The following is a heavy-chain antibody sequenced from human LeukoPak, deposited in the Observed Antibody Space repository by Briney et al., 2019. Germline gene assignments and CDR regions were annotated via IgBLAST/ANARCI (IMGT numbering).Heavy chain of an antibody. CDR1: GFTFSSYA. Sequence: PGRSLGLSCAASGFTFSSYAMHWVRQAPGKGLEWVAVISYDGSNKYYADSVKGRFTISRDNSKNTLYLQMNSLRAEDTAVYYCAREIVVVVAATRGAYNWFDPWGQGTLVTVSS. V-gene: IGHV3-30*04. CDR2: ISYDGSNK. J-gene: IGHJ5*02. CDR3: AREIVVVVAATRGAYNWFDP. D-gene: IGHD2-15*01.